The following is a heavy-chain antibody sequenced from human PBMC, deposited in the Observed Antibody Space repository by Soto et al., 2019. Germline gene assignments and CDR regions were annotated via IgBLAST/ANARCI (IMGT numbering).Heavy chain of an antibody. CDR3: ARVEGVLTMDV. V-gene: IGHV4-30-4*01. CDR2: IYYSGST. D-gene: IGHD3-3*01. J-gene: IGHJ6*02. CDR1: GGSISSGDYY. Sequence: QVQLQESGPGLVKPSQTLSLTCTVSGGSISSGDYYRSWIRQPPGKGLEWIGYIYYSGSTYYNPSLQSRVTISVDTSKNQFSLKLSSVTAADTAVYYCARVEGVLTMDVWGQGTTVTVSS.